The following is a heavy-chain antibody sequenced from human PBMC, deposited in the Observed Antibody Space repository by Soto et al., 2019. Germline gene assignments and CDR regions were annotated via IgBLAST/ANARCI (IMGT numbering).Heavy chain of an antibody. CDR1: GYIFSDDG. CDR2: ISGYSGNA. CDR3: AKRTSGTTWGESDY. J-gene: IGHJ4*02. V-gene: IGHV1-18*04. D-gene: IGHD4-17*01. Sequence: ASVKVSCKTSGYIFSDDGINGVRQAPGQGLEWMGWISGYSGNANLAQKFQGRVTMTTDKSTRTAYMELRRLRSDDTAVYYCAKRTSGTTWGESDYWGQGTLVTVSS.